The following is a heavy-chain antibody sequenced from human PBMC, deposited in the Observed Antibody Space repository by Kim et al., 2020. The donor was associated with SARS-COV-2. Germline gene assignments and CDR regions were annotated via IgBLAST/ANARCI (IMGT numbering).Heavy chain of an antibody. CDR3: ARSVFGDNY. D-gene: IGHD3-10*02. V-gene: IGHV3-7*01. Sequence: GGSLRLSCAASGFTFSHDWMTWVRQAPGKGLEWVANINQDGSERYYADSVKGRFTISRDNAKNSLYLQMNSLRAEDTAVYYCARSVFGDNYWGQGTLVSV. J-gene: IGHJ4*02. CDR2: INQDGSER. CDR1: GFTFSHDW.